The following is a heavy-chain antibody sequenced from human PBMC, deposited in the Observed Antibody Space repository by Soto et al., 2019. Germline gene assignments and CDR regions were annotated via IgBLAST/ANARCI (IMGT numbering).Heavy chain of an antibody. J-gene: IGHJ4*02. V-gene: IGHV4-39*01. Sequence: QLQLQESGPGLVKPSETLSLTCTVSGGSISSSSYYWGWIRQPPGKGLEWLGSIYYSGSTYYNPSLKSRVTISVDTSKNQFSLKLNSVTAADTAVYYCASIGYNWYDVTYWGQGTLVTVSS. CDR1: GGSISSSSYY. CDR3: ASIGYNWYDVTY. D-gene: IGHD1-20*01. CDR2: IYYSGST.